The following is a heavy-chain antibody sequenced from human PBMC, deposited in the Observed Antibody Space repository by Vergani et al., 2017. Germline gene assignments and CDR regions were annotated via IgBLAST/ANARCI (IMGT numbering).Heavy chain of an antibody. CDR2: LRADSTGQ. D-gene: IGHD2-8*01. Sequence: VQLLESGGDLVQPGGSLRLPWAASGFHFDQYGMHWVRQAPGNGVEWVGYLRADSTGQQYKDSVKGRFTISRDNSKNTMYLQMNSVRSDDTAIYYCAKDRKSTLYGFDYWGQGTLVTVSS. CDR3: AKDRKSTLYGFDY. CDR1: GFHFDQYG. V-gene: IGHV3-30*02. J-gene: IGHJ4*02.